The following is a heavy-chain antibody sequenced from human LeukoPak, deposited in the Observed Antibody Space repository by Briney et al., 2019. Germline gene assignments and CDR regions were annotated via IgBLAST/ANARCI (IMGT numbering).Heavy chain of an antibody. CDR2: IVVGSGNT. CDR1: GFTFTSSA. J-gene: IGHJ4*02. Sequence: SVKVSCKASGFTFTSSAMQWVRQARGQRLEWIGWIVVGSGNTNYAQKFQERVTITRDMSTSTAYMELSSLRSEDTAVYYCARDNDSRDPPHFDYWGQGTLVTVSS. D-gene: IGHD3-16*01. V-gene: IGHV1-58*02. CDR3: ARDNDSRDPPHFDY.